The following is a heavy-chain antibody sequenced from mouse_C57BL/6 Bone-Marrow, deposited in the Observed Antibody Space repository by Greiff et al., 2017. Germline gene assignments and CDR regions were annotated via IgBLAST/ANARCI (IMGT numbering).Heavy chain of an antibody. D-gene: IGHD2-2*01. J-gene: IGHJ3*01. CDR3: ARQYGYEEPFAY. CDR2: ISNLAYSI. Sequence: DVMLVESGGGLVQPGGSLKLSCAASGLTFSDYGMAWVRQAPRKGPEWVAFISNLAYSIYYADTVTGRFTISRENAKNTLYLEMSSLRSEDTAMYYCARQYGYEEPFAYWGQGTLVTVSA. V-gene: IGHV5-15*01. CDR1: GLTFSDYG.